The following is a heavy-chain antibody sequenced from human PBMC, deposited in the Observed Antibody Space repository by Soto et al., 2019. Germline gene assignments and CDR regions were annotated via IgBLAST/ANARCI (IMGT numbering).Heavy chain of an antibody. CDR1: GFTFSSYP. Sequence: EVQLLESGGGLVHPGGSLRLSCAAPGFTFSSYPMSGVRQAPGKGLEWASAISGSGGSTYYADSVKGRFTISRDNSKTTLYLQMNSLRAEDTAVYYCAKVKSGDYLSVSDAFDIWGQGTMVTVSS. J-gene: IGHJ3*02. CDR3: AKVKSGDYLSVSDAFDI. V-gene: IGHV3-23*01. D-gene: IGHD4-17*01. CDR2: ISGSGGST.